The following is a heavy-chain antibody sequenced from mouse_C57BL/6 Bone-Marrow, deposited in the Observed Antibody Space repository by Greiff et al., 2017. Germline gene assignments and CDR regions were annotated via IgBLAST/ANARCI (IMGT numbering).Heavy chain of an antibody. D-gene: IGHD1-1*01. CDR3: ARIDYGSSFAY. CDR2: ISNGGGST. Sequence: EVQLMESGGGLVQPGGSLKLSCAASGFTFSDYYMYWVRQTPETRLEWVAYISNGGGSTYYPDTVKGRFTISRDNAKNTLYLQLSRLKSEDTAMYYCARIDYGSSFAYWGQGTLVTVSA. V-gene: IGHV5-12*01. CDR1: GFTFSDYY. J-gene: IGHJ3*01.